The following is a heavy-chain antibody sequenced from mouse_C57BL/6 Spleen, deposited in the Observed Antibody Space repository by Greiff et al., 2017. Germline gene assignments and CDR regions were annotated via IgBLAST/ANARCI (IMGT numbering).Heavy chain of an antibody. D-gene: IGHD2-14*01. CDR2: IYPGDGDT. J-gene: IGHJ4*01. CDR3: ASGYDYAIDY. Sequence: VQLMESGAELVKPGASVKISCKASGYAFSSYWMNWVKQRPGQGLEWIGQIYPGDGDTNYNGKFKGKATLTADKSSSTAYMQLSSLTSEDSAVYFCASGYDYAIDYWGQGTTVTVSS. CDR1: GYAFSSYW. V-gene: IGHV1-80*01.